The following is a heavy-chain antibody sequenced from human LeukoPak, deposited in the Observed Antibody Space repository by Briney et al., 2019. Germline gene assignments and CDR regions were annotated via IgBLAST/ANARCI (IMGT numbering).Heavy chain of an antibody. CDR1: GFAFTKFA. V-gene: IGHV3-23*01. CDR3: AKATPYGTTWVGGFDL. J-gene: IGHJ3*01. Sequence: PGGSLRLSCAGSGFAFTKFAMTWVRQAPGSGLEWVSSMGHTGDTYYLDSVKGRFSLSRDVSKSMVSLQMSTLRVDDTAVYFCAKATPYGTTWVGGFDLWGQGTMVTVSS. D-gene: IGHD1-14*01. CDR2: MGHTGDT.